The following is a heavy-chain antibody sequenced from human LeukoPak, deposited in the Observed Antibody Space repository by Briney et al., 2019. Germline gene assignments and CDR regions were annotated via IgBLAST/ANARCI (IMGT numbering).Heavy chain of an antibody. V-gene: IGHV5-51*01. CDR1: GSTFTSYR. Sequence: GEPLKISCKGSGSTFTSYRIGWVRHMPGKGLEWMGIIYPGDSDTRSSPSFQGLVTISADKSISTAYLQWSSLKASDTAMYYCARAVPYYFDYWGQGTLVTVSS. CDR3: ARAVPYYFDY. J-gene: IGHJ4*02. CDR2: IYPGDSDT. D-gene: IGHD1-1*01.